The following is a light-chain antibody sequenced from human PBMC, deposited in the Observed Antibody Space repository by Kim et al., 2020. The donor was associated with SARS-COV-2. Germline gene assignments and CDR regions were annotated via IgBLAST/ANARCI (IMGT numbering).Light chain of an antibody. Sequence: APGRTAKITCGGNNIGSKSVHWYQQKPGQAPVLVIYYVSDRPSGIPERFSGSNSGNTATLTISRVEAGDEADYYCQVWDSSSDHPVFGGGTQLTVL. V-gene: IGLV3-21*04. CDR1: NIGSKS. CDR3: QVWDSSSDHPV. J-gene: IGLJ3*02. CDR2: YVS.